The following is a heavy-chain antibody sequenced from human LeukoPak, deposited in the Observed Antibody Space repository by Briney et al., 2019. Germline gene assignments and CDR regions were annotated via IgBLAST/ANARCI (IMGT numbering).Heavy chain of an antibody. CDR3: ARVGGSYFEYFDY. CDR1: GGSISSGDYY. J-gene: IGHJ4*02. V-gene: IGHV4-30-4*02. CDR2: IYYSGST. Sequence: PSETLSLTCTVSGGSISSGDYYWSWIRQPPGKGLEWIGYIYYSGSTYYNPSLKSRVTISVDTSKNQFSLKLSSVTAADTAVYYCARVGGSYFEYFDYWGQGTLVTVSS. D-gene: IGHD1-26*01.